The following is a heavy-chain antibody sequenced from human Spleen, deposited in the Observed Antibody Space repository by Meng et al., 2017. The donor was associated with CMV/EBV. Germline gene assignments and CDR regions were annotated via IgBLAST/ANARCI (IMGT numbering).Heavy chain of an antibody. J-gene: IGHJ4*02. Sequence: AVSGTSISTSNWWSWVRQPPGKGLEWIGEVEHSGYTNYNPSLKSRVSMSVDRSKNQFSLKLYSVTAADTAVYYCARVTEYGGNCFDSWGQGTLVTVSS. CDR3: ARVTEYGGNCFDS. CDR2: VEHSGYT. CDR1: GTSISTSNW. D-gene: IGHD6-6*01. V-gene: IGHV4-4*02.